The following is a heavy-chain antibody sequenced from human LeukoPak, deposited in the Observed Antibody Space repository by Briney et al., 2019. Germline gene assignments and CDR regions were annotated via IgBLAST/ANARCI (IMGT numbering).Heavy chain of an antibody. V-gene: IGHV4-4*07. Sequence: SETLSLTCTVSGGSISSYYWSWIRQPAGKGLEWIGRIYTSGSTNYNPSLKSRVTMSVDTSKNQFSLKLSSVTAADTAVHYCARDLSSKYYYYGMDVWGQGTTVTVSS. J-gene: IGHJ6*02. D-gene: IGHD4-11*01. CDR2: IYTSGST. CDR1: GGSISSYY. CDR3: ARDLSSKYYYYGMDV.